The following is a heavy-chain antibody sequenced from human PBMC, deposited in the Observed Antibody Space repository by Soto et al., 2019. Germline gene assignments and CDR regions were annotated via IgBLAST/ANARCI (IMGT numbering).Heavy chain of an antibody. J-gene: IGHJ1*01. D-gene: IGHD3-22*01. CDR1: GYTFTSYG. Sequence: QVQLVQSGAEVKKPGASVKVSCKASGYTFTSYGISWVRQAPGQGLEWMGWISAYNGNTNYAQKIQGRVTMTTDTSTNTAYMELRSLRSDDTAVYYCARAVDYYDSSGYYTHEYFQHWGQGTLVTVSS. CDR3: ARAVDYYDSSGYYTHEYFQH. CDR2: ISAYNGNT. V-gene: IGHV1-18*01.